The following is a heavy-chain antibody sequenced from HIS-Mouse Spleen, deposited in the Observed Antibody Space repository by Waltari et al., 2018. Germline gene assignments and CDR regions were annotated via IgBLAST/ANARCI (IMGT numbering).Heavy chain of an antibody. CDR3: ARHSLATMIVVGPGAFDI. CDR1: VGSISSSSYY. V-gene: IGHV4-39*01. CDR2: IYYSGST. J-gene: IGHJ3*02. Sequence: QLQLQESGPGLVKPSETLSLTCTVSVGSISSSSYYWGWIRQPPGRGLEWIGSIYYSGSTYYNPSLKSRVTISVDTSKNQFSQKLSSVTAADTAVYYCARHSLATMIVVGPGAFDIWGQGTMVTVSS. D-gene: IGHD3-22*01.